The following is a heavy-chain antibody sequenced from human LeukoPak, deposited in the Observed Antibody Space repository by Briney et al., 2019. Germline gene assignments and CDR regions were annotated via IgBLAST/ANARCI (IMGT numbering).Heavy chain of an antibody. CDR2: ISSGYTM. D-gene: IGHD4-23*01. J-gene: IGHJ4*02. CDR3: ARDYGGSSPFDY. V-gene: IGHV3-48*03. Sequence: GGSLRLSCAVSGFTFSNYEMNWVRQAPGTGLEWVSYISSGYTMYYADSVKGRFTISRDNAKNSLYLQMNSLRAEDTAVYYCARDYGGSSPFDYWGQGTLVTVSS. CDR1: GFTFSNYE.